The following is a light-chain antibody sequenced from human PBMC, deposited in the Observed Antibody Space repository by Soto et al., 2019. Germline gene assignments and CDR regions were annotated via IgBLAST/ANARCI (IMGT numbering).Light chain of an antibody. CDR1: QSVSSN. CDR3: QQYNKWPPFT. Sequence: EVGMTQSPATLSVSPGERATLSCRASQSVSSNLAWYQQKPGQTPRLLMYGASTRATGIPARFSGSGSGTEFTLTISSLQSEDFAVYYCQQYNKWPPFTFGGGTKVEIK. V-gene: IGKV3-15*01. CDR2: GAS. J-gene: IGKJ4*01.